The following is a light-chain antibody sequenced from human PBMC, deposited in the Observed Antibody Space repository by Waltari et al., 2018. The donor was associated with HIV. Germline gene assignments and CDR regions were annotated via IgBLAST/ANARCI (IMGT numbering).Light chain of an antibody. J-gene: IGLJ2*01. V-gene: IGLV1-51*01. CDR2: DNQ. Sequence: QSVLTQPPSVSAAPGQRVTISCSTSTSNIGDAFVSWYQLLPGAAPKLVIYDNQIRPSGIPDRFSGSKSGTSATLAITGLQTGDEGVYFCGTWIRSLRGAVFGAGTKLTVL. CDR1: TSNIGDAF. CDR3: GTWIRSLRGAV.